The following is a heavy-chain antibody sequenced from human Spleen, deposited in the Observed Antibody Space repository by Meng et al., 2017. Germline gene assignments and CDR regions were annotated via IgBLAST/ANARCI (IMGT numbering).Heavy chain of an antibody. D-gene: IGHD4-11*01. V-gene: IGHV4-34*01. CDR2: INHSGST. CDR1: GGSFRDYY. CDR3: ARGPTTMAHDFDY. J-gene: IGHJ4*02. Sequence: QEQLQQWGAGLLMLSGTLHLACVVSGGSFRDYYWSWIRQPPGKGLEWIGEINHSGSTNYNPSLESRATISVDTSQNNLSLKLSSVTAADSAVYYCARGPTTMAHDFDYWGQGTLVTVSS.